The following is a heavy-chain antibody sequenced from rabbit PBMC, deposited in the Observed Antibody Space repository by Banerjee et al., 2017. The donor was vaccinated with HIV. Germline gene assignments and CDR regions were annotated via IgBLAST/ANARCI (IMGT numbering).Heavy chain of an antibody. CDR2: IYAGNSGST. V-gene: IGHV1S40*01. J-gene: IGHJ6*01. CDR1: GFSFSSSYF. Sequence: QSLEESGGDLVKPGASLTLTCTASGFSFSSSYFVCWVGQAPGKGLEWIACIYAGNSGSTGYASWVNGRFTISSHNAQNTLYLQLNSLTAADTATYFCARGGYVANSYYYGMDLWGPGTLVTVS. D-gene: IGHD8-1*01. CDR3: ARGGYVANSYYYGMDL.